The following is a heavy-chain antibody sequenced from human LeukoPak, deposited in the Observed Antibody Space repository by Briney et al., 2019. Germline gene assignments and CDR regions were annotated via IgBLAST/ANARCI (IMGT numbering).Heavy chain of an antibody. J-gene: IGHJ4*02. CDR2: ISSSSSYI. CDR1: GFTFSSYS. D-gene: IGHD3-22*01. V-gene: IGHV3-21*01. CDR3: ASHYDSSGYYPDY. Sequence: GGSLRLSCAAPGFTFSSYSMNWVRQAPGKGLEWVSSISSSSSYIYYADSVKGRFTISRDNAKNSLYLQMNSLRAEDTAVYYCASHYDSSGYYPDYWGQGTLVTVSS.